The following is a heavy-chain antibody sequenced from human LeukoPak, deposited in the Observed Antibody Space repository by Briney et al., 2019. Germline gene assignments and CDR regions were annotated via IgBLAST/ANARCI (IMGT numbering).Heavy chain of an antibody. CDR1: GYTFTSYY. Sequence: GASVKVSCKASGYTFTSYYMHWVRQAPGQGLEWMGIINPSGGSTSYAQKFQGRVTMTRDTSTSTVYMELSGLRSEDTAVYYCARKSLGYCSSTSCYGTLFDYWGQGTLVTVSS. D-gene: IGHD2-2*01. V-gene: IGHV1-46*01. CDR3: ARKSLGYCSSTSCYGTLFDY. J-gene: IGHJ4*02. CDR2: INPSGGST.